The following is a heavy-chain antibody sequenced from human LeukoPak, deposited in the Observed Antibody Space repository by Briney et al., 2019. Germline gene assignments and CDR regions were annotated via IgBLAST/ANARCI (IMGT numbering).Heavy chain of an antibody. Sequence: GASVKVSCKASGHTFTSYGISWVRQAPGQGLEWMGWISAYNGNTNYAQKLQGRVTMTTDTSTSTAYMELRSLRSDDTAVYYCARDQYYYGSGSYPSDYWGQGTLVTVSS. J-gene: IGHJ4*02. V-gene: IGHV1-18*01. CDR3: ARDQYYYGSGSYPSDY. D-gene: IGHD3-10*01. CDR2: ISAYNGNT. CDR1: GHTFTSYG.